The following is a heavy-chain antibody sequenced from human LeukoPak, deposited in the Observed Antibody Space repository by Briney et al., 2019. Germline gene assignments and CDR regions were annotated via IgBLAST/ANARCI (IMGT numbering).Heavy chain of an antibody. CDR3: ARELSRTAAAGIWFDP. CDR1: GGSIRDYY. J-gene: IGHJ5*02. D-gene: IGHD6-13*01. CDR2: IYYSGDT. V-gene: IGHV4-59*01. Sequence: SETLSLTCAVSGGSIRDYYWSWIRQPPGKGLEWIGYIYYSGDTNYNPTLKSRVTISVDTSKKQISLKLSSVTAADTAVYYCARELSRTAAAGIWFDPWGQGTLVTVSS.